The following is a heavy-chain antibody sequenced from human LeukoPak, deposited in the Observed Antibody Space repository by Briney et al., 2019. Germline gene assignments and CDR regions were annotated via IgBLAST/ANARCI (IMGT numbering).Heavy chain of an antibody. J-gene: IGHJ4*02. CDR1: GGSISSGGYS. D-gene: IGHD5-18*01. CDR2: IYHSGST. Sequence: SETLSLTCAVSGGSISSGGYSWSWIRQPPGKGLEWIGYIYHSGSTYYNPSLKSRVTISVDRSKNQFSLKLSSVTAADTAVYYCARDRRYSYGYDYWGQGTLVTVSS. V-gene: IGHV4-30-2*01. CDR3: ARDRRYSYGYDY.